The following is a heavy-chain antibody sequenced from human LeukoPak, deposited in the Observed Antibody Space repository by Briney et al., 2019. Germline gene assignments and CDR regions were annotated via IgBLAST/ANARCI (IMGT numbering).Heavy chain of an antibody. CDR1: GYTLTYYD. CDR2: MNPNSGDT. D-gene: IGHD1-26*01. Sequence: ASVKVSCKASGYTLTYYDINWVRQATGQGLEWMGWMNPNSGDTGYAQKFQGRATMTRNTSISTVYMELSSLRSEDTAVYCCARVRGSYYHYGMDVWGQGTTVTVSS. CDR3: ARVRGSYYHYGMDV. J-gene: IGHJ6*02. V-gene: IGHV1-8*01.